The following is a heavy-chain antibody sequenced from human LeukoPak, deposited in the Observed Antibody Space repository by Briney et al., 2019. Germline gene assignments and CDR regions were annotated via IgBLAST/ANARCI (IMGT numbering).Heavy chain of an antibody. J-gene: IGHJ4*02. D-gene: IGHD6-13*01. Sequence: ASVKVSCKASGYTFTGYYTQWVRQAPGQGLEWMGWINPNSGDTNYAQKLQGRVTMTTDTSTSTAYMELRSLRSDDTAVYYCARGWYGGFDYWGQGTLVTVSS. CDR1: GYTFTGYY. V-gene: IGHV1-2*02. CDR3: ARGWYGGFDY. CDR2: INPNSGDT.